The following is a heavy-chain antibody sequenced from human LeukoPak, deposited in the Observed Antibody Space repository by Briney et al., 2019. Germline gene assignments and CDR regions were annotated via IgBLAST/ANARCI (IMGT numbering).Heavy chain of an antibody. CDR1: GYTFTGYY. Sequence: ALVKVSCKASGYTFTGYYMHWVRQAPGQGLEWMGWINPNSGGTNYAQKFQGRVTMTRDTSISTAYMELSRLRSDDTAVYYCARAADYYDSSGYSPNYMDVWGKGTTVTVSS. V-gene: IGHV1-2*02. J-gene: IGHJ6*03. D-gene: IGHD3-22*01. CDR2: INPNSGGT. CDR3: ARAADYYDSSGYSPNYMDV.